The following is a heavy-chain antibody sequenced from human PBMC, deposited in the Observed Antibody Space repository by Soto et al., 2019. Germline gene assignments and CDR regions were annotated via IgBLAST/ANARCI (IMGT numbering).Heavy chain of an antibody. V-gene: IGHV4-30-4*01. D-gene: IGHD6-6*01. CDR1: GGSISRDDYY. Sequence: TLSVTCTVSGGSISRDDYYWTWIRQPPGKGLEWIGYIYYSGRTKYNPSLESRITISIDTSKNHFSLKLSSVSAADTAVYYCAGDRSNSPDYFDYWGQGTLVTVSS. CDR3: AGDRSNSPDYFDY. CDR2: IYYSGRT. J-gene: IGHJ4*02.